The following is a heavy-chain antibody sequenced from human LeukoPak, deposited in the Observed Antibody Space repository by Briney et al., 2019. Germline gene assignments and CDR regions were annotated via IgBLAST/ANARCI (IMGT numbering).Heavy chain of an antibody. CDR3: ARDETRPYDSSGYYFD. CDR1: GASISSSHW. CDR2: IYHSGST. Sequence: SETLSLTCAVSGASISSSHWWSWVRQPPGKGLEWIGEIYHSGSTNYNPSLKSRVTASLDKSKNQFSLKLNSVTAADTAVYYCARDETRPYDSSGYYFDWGQGTLVTVSS. V-gene: IGHV4-4*02. J-gene: IGHJ4*02. D-gene: IGHD3-22*01.